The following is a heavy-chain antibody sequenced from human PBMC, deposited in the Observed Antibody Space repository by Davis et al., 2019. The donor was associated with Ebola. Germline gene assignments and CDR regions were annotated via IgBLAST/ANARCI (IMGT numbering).Heavy chain of an antibody. D-gene: IGHD3-16*02. Sequence: GESLKISCAASGFTFSSYWMHWVRQAPGKGLVWVSRINSDESVTRYADSVKGRFTISRDNAKNMVFLQMNSVRDEDTAVYYCARSLKGASVSTYYGMDVWGQGTTVTVSS. CDR2: INSDESVT. CDR1: GFTFSSYW. J-gene: IGHJ6*02. CDR3: ARSLKGASVSTYYGMDV. V-gene: IGHV3-74*01.